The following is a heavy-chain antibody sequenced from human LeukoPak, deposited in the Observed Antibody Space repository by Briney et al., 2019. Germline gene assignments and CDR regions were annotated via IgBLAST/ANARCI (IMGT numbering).Heavy chain of an antibody. CDR1: GYSFTSYW. CDR2: IDPSDSYT. J-gene: IGHJ5*02. Sequence: GESLKISCQGSGYSFTSYWISWVRQMPGKGLEWMGRIDPSDSYTNYSPSFQGHVTISADKSISTAYLQWSSLKASDTAMYYCARQRYYYGSGSYWTDNWFDPRGQGTLVTVSS. CDR3: ARQRYYYGSGSYWTDNWFDP. V-gene: IGHV5-10-1*01. D-gene: IGHD3-10*01.